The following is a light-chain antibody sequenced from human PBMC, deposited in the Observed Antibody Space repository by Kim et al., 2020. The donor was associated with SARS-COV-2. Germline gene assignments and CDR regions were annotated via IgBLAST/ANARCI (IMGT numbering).Light chain of an antibody. V-gene: IGKV3-20*01. CDR2: GAS. CDR3: QHYVGSPVS. Sequence: EIVLTQSPGTLSLSPGERATLSCRASQSVTSDYLAWYQQQPGQAPRLLIYGASSRATGVPDRFSGSGSGTDFTLTISRLEPEDFAMYYCQHYVGSPVSFGGGTKVEIK. CDR1: QSVTSDY. J-gene: IGKJ4*01.